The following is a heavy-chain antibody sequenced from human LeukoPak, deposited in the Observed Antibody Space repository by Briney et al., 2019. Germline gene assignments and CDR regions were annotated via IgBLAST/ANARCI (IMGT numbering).Heavy chain of an antibody. CDR1: GGSISSYY. V-gene: IGHV4-4*07. J-gene: IGHJ6*03. Sequence: PSETLSLTCTVSGGSISSYYWSWIRQPAGKGLEWIGRIYTSGSTNYNPSLKSRVTMSVDTSKNQFSLKLSSVTAADTAAYYCARDLAVVVPAAIGYWYYYYMDVWGKGTTVTVSS. CDR2: IYTSGST. CDR3: ARDLAVVVPAAIGYWYYYYMDV. D-gene: IGHD2-2*01.